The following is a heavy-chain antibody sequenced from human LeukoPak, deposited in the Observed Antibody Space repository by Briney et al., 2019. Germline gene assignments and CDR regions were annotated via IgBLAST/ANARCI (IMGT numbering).Heavy chain of an antibody. CDR2: VWYDGTNI. CDR1: GFTFSTYG. Sequence: GRSLRLSCAASGFTFSTYGMHWVRQAPGEGLEWVAVVWYDGTNIHYVDSVKGRFTISRDNSKSTLYLQMKSLTAEDTAVYYCARGGYSGTYFFDYWGQGTLVTVSS. D-gene: IGHD1-26*01. V-gene: IGHV3-33*01. J-gene: IGHJ4*02. CDR3: ARGGYSGTYFFDY.